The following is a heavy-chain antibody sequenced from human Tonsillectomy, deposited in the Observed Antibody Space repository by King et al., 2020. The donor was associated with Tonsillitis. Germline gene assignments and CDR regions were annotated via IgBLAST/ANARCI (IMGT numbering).Heavy chain of an antibody. V-gene: IGHV3-33*05. Sequence: VQLVESGGGVVQPGRSLRLSCAASGFTFSSYGMHWVRQAPGKGLEWVSVISDDGSNNFYADSVKGRFTISRDNFKNTLYLQMNSLRAEDTAVYYCARDYLMSEPPIPYMDIFGDWGLGTLVTVSS. CDR1: GFTFSSYG. CDR3: ARDYLMSEPPIPYMDIFGD. D-gene: IGHD5-12*01. J-gene: IGHJ4*02. CDR2: ISDDGSNN.